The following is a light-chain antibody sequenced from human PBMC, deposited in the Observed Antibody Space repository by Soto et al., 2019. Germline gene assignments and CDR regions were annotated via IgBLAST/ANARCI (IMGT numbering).Light chain of an antibody. J-gene: IGKJ4*01. CDR3: QQRCKWPPT. CDR1: QSVSSY. Sequence: DIVLTQSPVTLSLAPGERDTLSCRASQSVSSYLAWYQQKPGQAPRLLIYDASSRATGIQARFSGSGYGTDFTLTISSLEPEDFAGYYCQQRCKWPPTFGGGTKVDLK. CDR2: DAS. V-gene: IGKV3-11*01.